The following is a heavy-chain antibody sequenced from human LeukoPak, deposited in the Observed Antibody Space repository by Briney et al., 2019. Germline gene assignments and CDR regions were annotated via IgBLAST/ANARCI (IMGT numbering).Heavy chain of an antibody. Sequence: ASVKVSCKVSGYTLTDLSVQWVRQTPGKGLEGMVGFDREDGETIYAQKFQGRVTMTEDTSTDTAYMELSSLRSEDTAVYYCAADSDSRVRLGELSSDLEAFDIWGQGTLVTVSS. CDR1: GYTLTDLS. CDR3: AADSDSRVRLGELSSDLEAFDI. J-gene: IGHJ3*02. D-gene: IGHD3-16*02. V-gene: IGHV1-24*01. CDR2: FDREDGET.